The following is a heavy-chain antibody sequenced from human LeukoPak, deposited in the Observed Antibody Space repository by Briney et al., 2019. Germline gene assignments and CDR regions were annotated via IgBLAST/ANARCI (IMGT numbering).Heavy chain of an antibody. D-gene: IGHD3-10*01. CDR1: GGSVSSGSYY. CDR3: ARDRGRWFGELLGFDY. Sequence: SETLSLTCTVSGGSVSSGSYYWSWIRQPPGKGLEWIGYIYYSGSTNYNPSLKCRVTISVDTSKNQFSLKLSSVTAADTAVYYCARDRGRWFGELLGFDYWGQGTLVTVSS. V-gene: IGHV4-61*01. CDR2: IYYSGST. J-gene: IGHJ4*02.